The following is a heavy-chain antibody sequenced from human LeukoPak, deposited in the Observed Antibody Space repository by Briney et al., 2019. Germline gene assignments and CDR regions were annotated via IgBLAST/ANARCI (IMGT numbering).Heavy chain of an antibody. Sequence: GGSLRLSCAASGLTFSNHDMHWVRQAPGKGLEWVAFIRLDGSIAYYADSVKGRFTISRDNSKNTLYLQINSLRPEDTAVYYCATRPLKDYWGQGTLVTVSS. V-gene: IGHV3-30*02. CDR1: GLTFSNHD. CDR3: ATRPLKDY. CDR2: IRLDGSIA. J-gene: IGHJ4*02.